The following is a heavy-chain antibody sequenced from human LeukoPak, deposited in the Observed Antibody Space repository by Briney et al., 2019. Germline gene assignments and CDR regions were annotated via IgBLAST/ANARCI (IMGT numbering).Heavy chain of an antibody. J-gene: IGHJ4*02. CDR3: AKVSRYGDYVPIDY. V-gene: IGHV3-30*02. CDR2: IRYDGSNK. Sequence: PGGSLRLSCAASGFTFSSYGMHWVRQAPGKGLEWMAFIRYDGSNKYYADSVKGRFTISRDNSKNTLYLQMNSLRAEDTAVYYCAKVSRYGDYVPIDYWGQGTLVTVSS. D-gene: IGHD4-17*01. CDR1: GFTFSSYG.